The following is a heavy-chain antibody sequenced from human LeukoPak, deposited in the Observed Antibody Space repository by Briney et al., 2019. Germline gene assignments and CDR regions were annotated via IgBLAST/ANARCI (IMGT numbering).Heavy chain of an antibody. V-gene: IGHV1-2*02. CDR2: IYPNSGGT. D-gene: IGHD5-12*01. CDR1: RYTFTGYY. J-gene: IGHJ4*02. CDR3: ARERGRGYDE. Sequence: ASVKVSCKASRYTFTGYYMHWVRQAPGQGLEWMGWIYPNSGGTNYAQKFQGRVTMTRDTSISTAYMELNRLRSDDTAVYFCARERGRGYDEWGQGTLVTVSS.